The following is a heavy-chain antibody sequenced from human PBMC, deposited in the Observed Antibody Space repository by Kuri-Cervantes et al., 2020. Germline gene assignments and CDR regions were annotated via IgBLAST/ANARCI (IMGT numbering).Heavy chain of an antibody. CDR1: GYTFTDYY. Sequence: ASVKVSCKASGYTFTDYYMHWVRQAPGQGLEWMAMINPSGGSTTYAQKFQGRVTMTTDTSTSTVYMELSSLRSEDTAVYYCARDLRDYNHESSAYPKVFGGEYAFDIWGQGTMVTVSS. CDR2: INPSGGST. D-gene: IGHD3-22*01. J-gene: IGHJ3*02. V-gene: IGHV1-46*01. CDR3: ARDLRDYNHESSAYPKVFGGEYAFDI.